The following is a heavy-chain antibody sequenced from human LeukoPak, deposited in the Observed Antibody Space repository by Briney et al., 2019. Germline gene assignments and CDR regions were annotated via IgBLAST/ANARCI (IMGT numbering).Heavy chain of an antibody. J-gene: IGHJ4*02. CDR3: ARVRSSHVDY. V-gene: IGHV4-39*07. CDR1: GGSISSSSYY. D-gene: IGHD6-13*01. Sequence: PSETLSLTCTVSGGSISSSSYYWGWIRQPPGKGLEWIGSIYYSGSTYYNPSLKSRVTISVDTSKNQFSLKLTSVTAADTAVYYCARVRSSHVDYWRQGTLVTVSS. CDR2: IYYSGST.